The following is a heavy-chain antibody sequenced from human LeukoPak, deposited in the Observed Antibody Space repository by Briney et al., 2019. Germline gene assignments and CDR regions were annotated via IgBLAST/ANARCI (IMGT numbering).Heavy chain of an antibody. CDR2: ISSSGSTI. V-gene: IGHV3-11*01. Sequence: GGSLRLSCAASGFTFSDYCMSWIRQAPGKGLEGVSYISSSGSTIYYADSVKGRFTISRDNAKNSLYLQMNSLRAEDTAVYYCARGKDGYKRGYPLGFDYWGQGTLVTVSS. CDR3: ARGKDGYKRGYPLGFDY. CDR1: GFTFSDYC. D-gene: IGHD5-24*01. J-gene: IGHJ4*02.